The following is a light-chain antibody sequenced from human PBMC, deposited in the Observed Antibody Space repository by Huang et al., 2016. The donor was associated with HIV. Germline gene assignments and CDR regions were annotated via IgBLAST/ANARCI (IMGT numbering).Light chain of an antibody. V-gene: IGKV1-27*01. Sequence: DIQMTQSPSSLSASVGDRVTITCRASQGISNYLAWYQQKPGQVPKLLISDGSTLQSGVPSRFSGGGSGTDFTLTISSLQPEDVATYYCQKFNSVPFTFGGGTKVEIK. CDR2: DGS. J-gene: IGKJ4*01. CDR3: QKFNSVPFT. CDR1: QGISNY.